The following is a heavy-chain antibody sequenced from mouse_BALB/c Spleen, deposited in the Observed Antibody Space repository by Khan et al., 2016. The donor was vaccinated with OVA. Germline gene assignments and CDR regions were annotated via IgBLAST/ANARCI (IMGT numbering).Heavy chain of an antibody. CDR1: GFSLTSYG. D-gene: IGHD2-1*01. Sequence: VQLQESGPGLVAPSQSLSITCTVSGFSLTSYGVHWVRQPPGQGLEWLGVIWTGGSTNYNSALMSRLSISKDNSKSQVFLKMNSLQTDDTAMYYCARYYGNYGWYVDFWGAGTTVTVSS. J-gene: IGHJ1*01. V-gene: IGHV2-9*02. CDR2: IWTGGST. CDR3: ARYYGNYGWYVDF.